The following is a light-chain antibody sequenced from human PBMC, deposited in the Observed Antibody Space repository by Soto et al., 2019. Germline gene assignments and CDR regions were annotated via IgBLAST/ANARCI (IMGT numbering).Light chain of an antibody. CDR1: QSISTY. V-gene: IGKV1-5*01. Sequence: DIPMTQSPSTLSASVGDRVTLTCRASQSISTYLAWYQQKPGKAPELLIYHASNPASGVPSRFSGGGSGTEFTLTISSLQPDDFAIYYCQQYNTYSYTFGQGTKLEIK. J-gene: IGKJ2*01. CDR2: HAS. CDR3: QQYNTYSYT.